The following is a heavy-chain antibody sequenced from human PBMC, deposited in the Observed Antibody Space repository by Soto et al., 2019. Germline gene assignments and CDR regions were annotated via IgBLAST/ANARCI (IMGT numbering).Heavy chain of an antibody. Sequence: EVQLVESGGGLVQPGRSLRLSCAASGFTFDDYAMHWVRQAPGKGLEWVSGISWNSGSIGYADSVKGRFTISRDNAKNSLYLQRNSLRAEDTALYYCAKDLLGYCSGGRCYSPFAYWGQGTMVSVSS. J-gene: IGHJ4*02. CDR1: GFTFDDYA. D-gene: IGHD2-15*01. CDR2: ISWNSGSI. V-gene: IGHV3-9*01. CDR3: AKDLLGYCSGGRCYSPFAY.